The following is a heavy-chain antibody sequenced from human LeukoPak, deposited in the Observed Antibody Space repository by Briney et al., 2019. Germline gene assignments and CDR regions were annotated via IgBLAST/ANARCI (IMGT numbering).Heavy chain of an antibody. J-gene: IGHJ5*02. Sequence: PSQSLSLTCSVAGHSVISDFWGWVRHCPGKGLGWGAFMYNRGRTYSKPSLKSRETLSIDTSKNQFSLQLRSVSAAAPPASICARSVNWNASLFDPWGKGTQVTVFS. CDR1: GHSVISDF. V-gene: IGHV4-59*02. CDR2: MYNRGRT. CDR3: ARSVNWNASLFDP. D-gene: IGHD4-17*01.